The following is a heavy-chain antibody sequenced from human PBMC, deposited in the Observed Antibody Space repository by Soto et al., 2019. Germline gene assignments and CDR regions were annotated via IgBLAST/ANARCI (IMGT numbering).Heavy chain of an antibody. CDR3: ASRKSSPYFDY. Sequence: QVQLQESGPGLVKPSQTLSLTCTVSGGSISSGDYYWSWIRQPPGKGLEWIGNIYYSGSTYYNPSLNSRVTISIDTSKNQFSLKLSSVTAADTAVYYFASRKSSPYFDYWGQGTLVTVSS. J-gene: IGHJ4*02. D-gene: IGHD3-10*01. CDR1: GGSISSGDYY. CDR2: IYYSGST. V-gene: IGHV4-30-4*01.